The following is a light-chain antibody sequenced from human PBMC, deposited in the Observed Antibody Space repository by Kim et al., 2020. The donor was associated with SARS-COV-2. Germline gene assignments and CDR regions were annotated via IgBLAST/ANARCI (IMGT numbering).Light chain of an antibody. CDR2: GSS. CDR3: QQYGDYRWT. CDR1: QSVSSSY. Sequence: PGERATLSCRASQSVSSSYLAWYQQKPGQTPRLLIHGSSSRATGIPDGFSGSGSGTDFTLTISRLEPEDFAVYYCQQYGDYRWTFGQGTKVDIK. V-gene: IGKV3-20*01. J-gene: IGKJ1*01.